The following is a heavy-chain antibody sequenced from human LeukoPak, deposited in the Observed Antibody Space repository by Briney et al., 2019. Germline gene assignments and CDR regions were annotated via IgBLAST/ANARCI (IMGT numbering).Heavy chain of an antibody. V-gene: IGHV3-48*03. CDR1: GFTFSSYE. D-gene: IGHD6-25*01. CDR2: ISSSGSTI. J-gene: IGHJ3*02. Sequence: GGSLRLSCTASGFTFSSYETNWVRQAPGKGLECVSYISSSGSTIYYADSVKGRFTISRDNAKNSLYLQMNSLRAEDTAVYYCARDNAADDAFDIWGQGTMVTVSS. CDR3: ARDNAADDAFDI.